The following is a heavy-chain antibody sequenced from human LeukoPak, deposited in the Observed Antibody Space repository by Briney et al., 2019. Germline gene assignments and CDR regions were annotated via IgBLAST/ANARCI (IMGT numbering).Heavy chain of an antibody. Sequence: GGSLRLSCAASGFTFSDHYMNWVRRAPGKGLEWVSYISPDGSTIYYADSVKGRFTISRDNAKNSLSLQMNSLRAEDTAVYYCAKVDQYLMGYFDYWGQGTLVTVSS. CDR2: ISPDGSTI. CDR3: AKVDQYLMGYFDY. CDR1: GFTFSDHY. D-gene: IGHD2-8*01. V-gene: IGHV3-11*01. J-gene: IGHJ4*02.